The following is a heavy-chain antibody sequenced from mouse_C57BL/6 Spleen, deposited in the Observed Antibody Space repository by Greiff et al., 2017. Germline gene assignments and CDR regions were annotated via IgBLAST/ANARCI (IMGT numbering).Heavy chain of an antibody. CDR2: IDPSDSET. J-gene: IGHJ4*01. CDR3: ARRKGYDGDYYAMDD. V-gene: IGHV1-52*01. D-gene: IGHD2-14*01. CDR1: GYTFTSYW. Sequence: VQLQQPGAELVRPGSSVKLSCKASGYTFTSYWLHWVKQRPIQGLEWIGNIDPSDSETHYNQNFKDKATFTVYISSSTAYVQLSSMTSEDSAGCYCARRKGYDGDYYAMDDWGQGTSVTVSS.